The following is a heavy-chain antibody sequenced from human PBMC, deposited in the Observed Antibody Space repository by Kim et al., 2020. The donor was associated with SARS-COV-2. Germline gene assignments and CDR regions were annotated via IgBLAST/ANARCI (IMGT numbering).Heavy chain of an antibody. CDR3: ARRDVGYSSPLDY. V-gene: IGHV5-10-1*01. D-gene: IGHD6-13*01. CDR1: GYSFTSYW. J-gene: IGHJ4*02. Sequence: GESLKISCKGSGYSFTSYWISWVRQMPGKGLEWMGRIDPSDSYTNYSPSFQGHVTISADKSISTAYLQWSSLKASDTAMYYCARRDVGYSSPLDYWGQGTLVTVSS. CDR2: IDPSDSYT.